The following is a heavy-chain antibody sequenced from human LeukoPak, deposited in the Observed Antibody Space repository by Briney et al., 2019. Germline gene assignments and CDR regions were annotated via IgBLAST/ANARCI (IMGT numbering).Heavy chain of an antibody. D-gene: IGHD2-15*01. CDR2: IRSKASNYAT. V-gene: IGHV3-73*01. CDR3: TRHERDCSGGRCSDY. J-gene: IGHJ4*02. CDR1: GFTFSDST. Sequence: GGSLRLSCVASGFTFSDSTMHWVRQASGKGLEWVGHIRSKASNYATTYAASVKGRFTISRDDSKNTAYLQINSLKTEDTAIYYCTRHERDCSGGRCSDYWGQGIPVTVSS.